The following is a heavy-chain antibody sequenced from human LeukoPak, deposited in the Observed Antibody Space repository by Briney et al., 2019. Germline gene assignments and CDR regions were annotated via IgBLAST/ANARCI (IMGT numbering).Heavy chain of an antibody. D-gene: IGHD3-9*01. Sequence: GESLKISCKASGFTFTNYWIGWVRQMPGKGLEWMEIIHPDDSDTRYSPSLEGHVTISADKSSTTAYLQWSSLKASDTAIYYCARRYYDILTGYYQYFDYWGQGTLVTVSS. J-gene: IGHJ4*02. V-gene: IGHV5-51*03. CDR1: GFTFTNYW. CDR2: IHPDDSDT. CDR3: ARRYYDILTGYYQYFDY.